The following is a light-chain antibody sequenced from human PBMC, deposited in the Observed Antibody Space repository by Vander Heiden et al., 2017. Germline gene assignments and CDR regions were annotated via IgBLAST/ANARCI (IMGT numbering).Light chain of an antibody. J-gene: IGKJ4*01. V-gene: IGKV1-12*01. CDR2: AAS. CDR1: QGISNW. Sequence: IQISHSPSSVSASVGDRVTITYRASQGISNWLAWYQQKPGKAPKLLIYAASSLQSGVPARFRGSGTGTDFTLTISSMQPEDFATYYCQQANTFPLTFGGGTKVEIK. CDR3: QQANTFPLT.